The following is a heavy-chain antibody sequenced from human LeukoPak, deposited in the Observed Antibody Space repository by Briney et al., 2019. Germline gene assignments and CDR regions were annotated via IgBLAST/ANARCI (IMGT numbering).Heavy chain of an antibody. CDR1: GLTYRNAW. CDR3: TTGGPHISGHPLDY. V-gene: IGHV3-15*05. J-gene: IGHJ4*02. D-gene: IGHD2-15*01. CDR2: IKSNPDGGTT. Sequence: PGGSLRLSCVASGLTYRNAWMTWVRQAPGKGLEWVGRIKSNPDGGTTDFAASVKGRFFISRDDSKSTLSLQMNSLKIEDTAVYYCTTGGPHISGHPLDYWGQGIPVTVSP.